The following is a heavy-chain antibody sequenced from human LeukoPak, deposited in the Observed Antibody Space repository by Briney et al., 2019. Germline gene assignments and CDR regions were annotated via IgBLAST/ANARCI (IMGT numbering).Heavy chain of an antibody. D-gene: IGHD6-19*01. CDR2: ISGSSGST. CDR3: AKACSGWYFSFDS. CDR1: GFTFSSSA. J-gene: IGHJ4*02. Sequence: PGGSLTLSCAASGFTFSSSAMSWVRQAPGNGLEWVSAISGSSGSTYYADSVKGRFTISRDNSKNTLYLQMNSLRAEETAIYYCAKACSGWYFSFDSWGQGTLVTVSS. V-gene: IGHV3-23*01.